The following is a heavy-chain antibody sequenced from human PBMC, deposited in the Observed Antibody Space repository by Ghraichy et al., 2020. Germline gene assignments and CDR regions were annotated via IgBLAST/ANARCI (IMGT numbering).Heavy chain of an antibody. J-gene: IGHJ3*02. Sequence: GESLNISCAASGFTFSSYAMHWVRQAPGKGLEWVAVISYDGSNKYYADSVKGRFTISRDNSKNTLYLQMNSLRAEDTAVYYCARGWVPTAYKSIAAAGARNAFDIWGQGTMVTVSS. CDR2: ISYDGSNK. CDR1: GFTFSSYA. CDR3: ARGWVPTAYKSIAAAGARNAFDI. D-gene: IGHD6-13*01. V-gene: IGHV3-30*04.